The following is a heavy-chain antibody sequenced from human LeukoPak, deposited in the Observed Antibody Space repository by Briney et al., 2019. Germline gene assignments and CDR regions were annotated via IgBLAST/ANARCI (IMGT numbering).Heavy chain of an antibody. V-gene: IGHV4-39*01. Sequence: SETLSLTCTVSGGSVSSSYYYWGWIRQPPGKGLEWIGEIHQSGSTYYNPSLKSRVIISVDTSKNQFSLNLSSVTAADTAVHYCARRRSSGWSPFDSWGQGTLVTVSS. CDR3: ARRRSSGWSPFDS. D-gene: IGHD6-19*01. CDR1: GGSVSSSYYY. J-gene: IGHJ4*02. CDR2: IHQSGST.